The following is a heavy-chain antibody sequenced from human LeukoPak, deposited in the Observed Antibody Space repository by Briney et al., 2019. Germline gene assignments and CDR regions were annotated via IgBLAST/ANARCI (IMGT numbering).Heavy chain of an antibody. CDR3: ARLDYDFWSGYPLDY. D-gene: IGHD3-3*01. V-gene: IGHV3-7*01. J-gene: IGHJ4*02. Sequence: GGSLRLSCAASGLTFSSYWMSWVRQAPGKGLEWVANIKQDGSEKYYVDSVKGRFTISRDNAKNSLYLQMNSLRAEDTAVYYCARLDYDFWSGYPLDYWGQGTLVTVSS. CDR1: GLTFSSYW. CDR2: IKQDGSEK.